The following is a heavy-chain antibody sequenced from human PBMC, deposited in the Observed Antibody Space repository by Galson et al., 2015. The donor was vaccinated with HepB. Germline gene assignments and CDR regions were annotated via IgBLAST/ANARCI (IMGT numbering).Heavy chain of an antibody. CDR3: TTEVFTYYDFWSGYQFAENWFDP. V-gene: IGHV3-15*01. CDR1: GFTFSNAW. CDR2: IKSKTDGGTT. J-gene: IGHJ5*02. Sequence: SLRLSCAASGFTFSNAWVSWVRQAPGKGLEWVGRIKSKTDGGTTDYAAPVKGRFTISRDDSKNTLYLQMNSLKTEDTAVYYCTTEVFTYYDFWSGYQFAENWFDPWGQGTLVTVSS. D-gene: IGHD3-3*01.